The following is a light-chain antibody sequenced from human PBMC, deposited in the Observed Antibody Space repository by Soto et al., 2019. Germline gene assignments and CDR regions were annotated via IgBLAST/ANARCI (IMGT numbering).Light chain of an antibody. CDR1: QSVGSN. CDR2: GAS. V-gene: IGKV3-15*01. J-gene: IGKJ1*01. Sequence: EILMTQSPATLSVSPGERATLSCRASQSVGSNLAWYQQKPGQAPRLLIYGASTRATGVPARFSGSGSGTEFTLTISSLQSEDFAVYCCQQYNDWPPWTFGQGTKVDIK. CDR3: QQYNDWPPWT.